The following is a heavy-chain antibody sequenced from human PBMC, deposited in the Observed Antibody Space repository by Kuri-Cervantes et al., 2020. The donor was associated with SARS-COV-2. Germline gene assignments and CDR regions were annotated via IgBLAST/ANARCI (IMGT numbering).Heavy chain of an antibody. CDR2: ISSSSSTI. Sequence: LSLTCAASGFTFSSYSMNWVRQAPGKGLEWVSYISSSSSTIYYADSVKGRFTISRDNAKNSLYLQMNSLRAEDTAVYYCARGLGYCSGGSCYSRSSSDYWGQGTLVTVSS. J-gene: IGHJ4*02. CDR3: ARGLGYCSGGSCYSRSSSDY. V-gene: IGHV3-48*01. D-gene: IGHD2-15*01. CDR1: GFTFSSYS.